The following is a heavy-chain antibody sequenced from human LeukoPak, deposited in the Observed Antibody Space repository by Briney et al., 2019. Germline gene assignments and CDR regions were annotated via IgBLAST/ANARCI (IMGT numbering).Heavy chain of an antibody. V-gene: IGHV3-11*01. Sequence: SGGSLRLSRAASGFTFSDYYMSWIRQPPGEGLEWVSYISSSGSTIYYADSVKGRFTISRNNAKNSLYLQMNSLRAEDTAVYYCARDPYYDSTGLFDYWGQGTLVTVSS. CDR1: GFTFSDYY. J-gene: IGHJ4*02. D-gene: IGHD3-22*01. CDR3: ARDPYYDSTGLFDY. CDR2: ISSSGSTI.